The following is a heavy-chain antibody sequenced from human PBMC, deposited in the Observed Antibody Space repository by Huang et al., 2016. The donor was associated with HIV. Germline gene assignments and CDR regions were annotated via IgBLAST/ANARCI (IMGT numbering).Heavy chain of an antibody. J-gene: IGHJ6*03. CDR3: ASRTTVTTTSNYHYFYMDV. CDR1: GGSFSSSSYY. CDR2: IYYIGKG. Sequence: QLQLQESGPGLVKPSETLSLTCTVSGGSFSSSSYYWGWVRQSPGKGLEWIGRIYYIGKGYSNPSLESRVTMSVDRSSNQFSLKMHSVTAADTAVYYCASRTTVTTTSNYHYFYMDVWGKGTTVIVSS. D-gene: IGHD4-17*01. V-gene: IGHV4-39*01.